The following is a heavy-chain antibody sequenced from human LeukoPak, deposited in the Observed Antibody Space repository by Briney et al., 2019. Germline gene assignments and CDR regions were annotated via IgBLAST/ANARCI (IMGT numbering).Heavy chain of an antibody. CDR1: GLTFSTYW. CDR2: IDPDGNT. D-gene: IGHD1-14*01. J-gene: IGHJ5*02. Sequence: GGSSRLSCAASGLTFSTYWMHWVRQAPGKGLVWVSRIDPDGNTVYADSVRGRFTVSRDNAKNTLYLQMNSLRVEDTAVYYCAKGCRCPSGLSSWFDPRGQGTLVAVSS. V-gene: IGHV3-74*01. CDR3: AKGCRCPSGLSSWFDP.